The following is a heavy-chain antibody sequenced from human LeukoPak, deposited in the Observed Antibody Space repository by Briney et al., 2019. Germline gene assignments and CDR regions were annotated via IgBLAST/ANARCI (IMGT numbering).Heavy chain of an antibody. D-gene: IGHD1-26*01. CDR3: ARDYSGNYCFDY. J-gene: IGHJ4*02. CDR2: ISYDGSKR. V-gene: IGHV3-30*04. CDR1: GFTFSNHG. Sequence: GRSLRLSCVASGFTFSNHGMHWVRQAPGKGLEWVALISYDGSKRYHADSVKGRFTISRDDSKNTLYLQMNSLTAEDTALYYCARDYSGNYCFDYRGQGTLVTVSS.